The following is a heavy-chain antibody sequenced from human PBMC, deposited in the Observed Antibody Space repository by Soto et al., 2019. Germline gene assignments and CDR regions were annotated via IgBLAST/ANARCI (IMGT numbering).Heavy chain of an antibody. CDR3: AISYITNDAFDI. V-gene: IGHV4-34*01. CDR2: ISHSGST. D-gene: IGHD1-1*01. J-gene: IGHJ3*02. CDR1: SGPFSGYY. Sequence: QVQLQQWGAGLLKPSETLSLTCAVSSGPFSGYYWSWIRQSPGKGLEWIGEISHSGSTNYNPSLKSRVTISVDTCKNQFSLKLSSVTAADTAVYYCAISYITNDAFDIWGQGTLVTVSS.